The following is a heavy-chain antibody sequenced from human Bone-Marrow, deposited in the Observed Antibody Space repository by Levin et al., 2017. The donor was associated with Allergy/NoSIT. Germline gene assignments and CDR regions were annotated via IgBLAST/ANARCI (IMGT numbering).Heavy chain of an antibody. CDR2: KKADGGEK. CDR1: GFTFSEYW. J-gene: IGHJ5*02. Sequence: PGGSLRLSCVASGFTFSEYWMTWVRQPQGRGLEWVANKKADGGEKYYAEAVQGRFTISRDNAKNSLFLQMNYLGTDDTAVYFCARDTTVGGEAWGQGTLVTVSS. D-gene: IGHD6-19*01. V-gene: IGHV3-7*03. CDR3: ARDTTVGGEA.